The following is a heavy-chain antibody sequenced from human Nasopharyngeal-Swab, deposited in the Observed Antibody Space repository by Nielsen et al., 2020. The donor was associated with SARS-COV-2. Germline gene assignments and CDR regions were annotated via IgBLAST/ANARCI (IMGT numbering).Heavy chain of an antibody. Sequence: ASVKVSCNASGYSFTSYYMHWVRQAPGQGLEWMGIINPSGGSTSYAQKFQGRVTMTRDTSTSTVYMELSSLRSEDTAVYYCARDSSTYYYDSSGYFDYWGQGTLVTVSS. CDR3: ARDSSTYYYDSSGYFDY. D-gene: IGHD3-22*01. J-gene: IGHJ4*02. CDR2: INPSGGST. CDR1: GYSFTSYY. V-gene: IGHV1-46*01.